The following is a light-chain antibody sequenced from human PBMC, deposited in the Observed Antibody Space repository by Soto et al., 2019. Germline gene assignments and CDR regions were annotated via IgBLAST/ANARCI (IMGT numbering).Light chain of an antibody. V-gene: IGKV2-30*01. CDR1: LSLVYSDGNTY. CDR3: LQGSHWPPT. CDR2: KVS. Sequence: DVVMTQSPLSLPVTLGQTASISCRSSLSLVYSDGNTYLNWFHQRPGQSPRRLFYKVSNRDSGVPDRFSASWSVTDFTLRINRVEAEDVGVYYCLQGSHWPPTFGQGTTVEIK. J-gene: IGKJ1*01.